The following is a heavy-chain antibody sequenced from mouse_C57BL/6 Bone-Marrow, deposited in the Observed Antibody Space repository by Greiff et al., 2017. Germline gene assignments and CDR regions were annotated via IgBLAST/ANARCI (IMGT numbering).Heavy chain of an antibody. Sequence: EVKLLESGGGLVTPGGSLKLSCAASGFTFTSYAMSWVRQTPEKRLEWVATISDGGSYTYYPDNVKGRYTISSDYAKNNQYLQTSHLKSEYTAMYDCAIGLLPDWYFDVWGTGTTVTVSS. D-gene: IGHD2-12*01. CDR3: AIGLLPDWYFDV. J-gene: IGHJ1*03. CDR1: GFTFTSYA. CDR2: ISDGGSYT. V-gene: IGHV5-4*03.